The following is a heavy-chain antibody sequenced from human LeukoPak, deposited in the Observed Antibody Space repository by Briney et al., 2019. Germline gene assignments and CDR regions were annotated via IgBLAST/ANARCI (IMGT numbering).Heavy chain of an antibody. CDR1: GGTFSSYA. J-gene: IGHJ4*02. Sequence: EASVKVSCKASGGTFSSYAISWVRQAPGQGLEWMGGIIPIFGTANYAQKFQGRVTITADESTSTAYMELSSLRSEDTAVYYCARLSSRDGYNYPIDYWGQGTLVTVSS. V-gene: IGHV1-69*13. CDR2: IIPIFGTA. D-gene: IGHD5-24*01. CDR3: ARLSSRDGYNYPIDY.